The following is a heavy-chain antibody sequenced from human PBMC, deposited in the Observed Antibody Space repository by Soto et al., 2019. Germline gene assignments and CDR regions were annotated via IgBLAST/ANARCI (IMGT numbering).Heavy chain of an antibody. CDR3: TSADSTPYYFDY. J-gene: IGHJ4*02. V-gene: IGHV4-59*02. CDR1: GDSVSNYY. D-gene: IGHD2-2*01. CDR2: ISYSGTT. Sequence: QVQLQESGPGLVKPSETLSLTCIVSGDSVSNYYWSWIRQPPGKGLEWIGYISYSGTTKYNPSLESRVTMSVDTSKNRFSLKLNSVTAADTAVYYCTSADSTPYYFDYWGQGTLVNVSS.